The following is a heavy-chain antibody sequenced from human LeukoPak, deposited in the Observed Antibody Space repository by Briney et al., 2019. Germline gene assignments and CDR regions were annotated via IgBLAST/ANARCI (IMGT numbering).Heavy chain of an antibody. V-gene: IGHV4-39*01. D-gene: IGHD3-9*01. J-gene: IGHJ4*02. Sequence: SETLSLTCTVSGGSISSSSYYWGWLRQPPGKGLEWIGSIYYSGSTYYNPSLKSRVTISVDTSKNQFSLKLSSVTAADPAVYYCARFIFDWLFAASNYFDYWGQGTLVTVSS. CDR1: GGSISSSSYY. CDR2: IYYSGST. CDR3: ARFIFDWLFAASNYFDY.